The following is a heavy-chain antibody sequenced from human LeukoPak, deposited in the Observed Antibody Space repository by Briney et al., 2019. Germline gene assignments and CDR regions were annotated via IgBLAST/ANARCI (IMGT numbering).Heavy chain of an antibody. D-gene: IGHD6-6*01. CDR2: IYHSGST. V-gene: IGHV4-30-2*01. J-gene: IGHJ3*02. Sequence: PSETLSLTCTVSGGSISSGGYYWSWIRQPPGKGLEWIGYIYHSGSTYYNPSLKSRVTISVDRSKNQFSLKLSSVTAADTAVYYCARGAYIAARPVDAFDIWGQGTMATVSS. CDR1: GGSISSGGYY. CDR3: ARGAYIAARPVDAFDI.